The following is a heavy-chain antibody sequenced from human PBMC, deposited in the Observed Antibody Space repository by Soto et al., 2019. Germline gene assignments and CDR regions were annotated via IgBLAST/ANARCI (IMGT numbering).Heavy chain of an antibody. D-gene: IGHD3-3*01. J-gene: IGHJ4*02. CDR1: GYTFTGHY. CDR2: IIPQSGGT. Sequence: ASVKVSCKASGYTFTGHYIHWIRQAPGQGLERMGWIIPQSGGTNSAQRFQGRITMTSDTSITTAYLEVSSLRYDDTATYYCARAEHYFDFSINWVDYIESWGQGTLVTVSS. V-gene: IGHV1-2*02. CDR3: ARAEHYFDFSINWVDYIES.